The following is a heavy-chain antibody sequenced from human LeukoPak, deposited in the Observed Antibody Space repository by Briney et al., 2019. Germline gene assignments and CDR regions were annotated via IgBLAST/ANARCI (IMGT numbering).Heavy chain of an antibody. V-gene: IGHV4-59*08. CDR2: IYYSGST. J-gene: IGHJ6*03. Sequence: SETLSLTCTVSGGSISSYYWSWIRQPPGKGLEWIGYIYYSGSTNYNPSLKSRVTMSVDTSKNQFSLKLSSMTAADAAVYYCARACGNYCHYMDVWGKGTTVTVSS. CDR3: ARACGNYCHYMDV. CDR1: GGSISSYY. D-gene: IGHD5-12*01.